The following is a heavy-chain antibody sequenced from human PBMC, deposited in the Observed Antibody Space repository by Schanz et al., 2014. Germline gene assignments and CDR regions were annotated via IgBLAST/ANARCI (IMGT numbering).Heavy chain of an antibody. Sequence: EAQLLESGGGLVQPGGSLRLSCAASGFIFSAYTMNWVRQAPGKGLEWVGHSRNKGHSYTSEYAASVKGRFTISRDESESSLYLQMDSLKTEDTAVYYCARRNFYDKSAAFDYWGQGSLVTVSS. D-gene: IGHD3-9*01. J-gene: IGHJ4*02. V-gene: IGHV3-72*01. CDR3: ARRNFYDKSAAFDY. CDR2: SRNKGHSYTS. CDR1: GFIFSAYT.